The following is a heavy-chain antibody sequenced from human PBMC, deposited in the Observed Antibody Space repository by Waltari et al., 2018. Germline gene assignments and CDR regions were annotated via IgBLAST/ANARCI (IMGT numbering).Heavy chain of an antibody. V-gene: IGHV4-39*01. Sequence: QLQLQESGPGLVKPSETLSLTCTVSGGSISSSSYYWGWIRQPAGKGLEWVGSIYYRGRTCYNTSVKRRCTISVDTSKNQFSLKLSSVTAADTAVYYCVYDSSGYYYGASVDYWGQGTLVTVSS. D-gene: IGHD3-22*01. CDR1: GGSISSSSYY. CDR2: IYYRGRT. CDR3: VYDSSGYYYGASVDY. J-gene: IGHJ4*02.